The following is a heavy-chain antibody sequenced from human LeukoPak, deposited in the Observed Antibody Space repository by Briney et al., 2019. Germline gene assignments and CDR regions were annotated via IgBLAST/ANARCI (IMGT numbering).Heavy chain of an antibody. CDR2: ISSTGTYR. CDR1: GFTFSDYY. D-gene: IGHD2-15*01. V-gene: IGHV3-11*01. J-gene: IGHJ4*02. CDR3: ATYPLGYCSYGSCAGSY. Sequence: PGGSLRLSCAASGFTFSDYYVTWIRQAPGKGLEWVSYISSTGTYRDYADSVKGRLTTSRGNPKNSLVLQMTNLRAEDTAMYYCATYPLGYCSYGSCAGSYWGQGTLVTVSS.